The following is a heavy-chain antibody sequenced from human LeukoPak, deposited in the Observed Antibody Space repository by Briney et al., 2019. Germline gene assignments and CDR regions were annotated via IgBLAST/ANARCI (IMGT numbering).Heavy chain of an antibody. J-gene: IGHJ6*02. V-gene: IGHV3-23*01. CDR3: AKLLEWLQYGMDV. CDR1: GFTFSSSA. CDR2: ISGSGGST. Sequence: GGSLRLSCATSGFTFSSSAMSWVRQAPGKGLEWVSAISGSGGSTYYADSVKGRFTISRDNSKNTLYLQMNSLRAEDTAVYYCAKLLEWLQYGMDVWGQGTTVTVS. D-gene: IGHD3-3*01.